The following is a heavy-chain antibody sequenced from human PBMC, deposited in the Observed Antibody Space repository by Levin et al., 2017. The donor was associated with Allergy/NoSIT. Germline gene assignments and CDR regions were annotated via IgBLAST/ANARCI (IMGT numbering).Heavy chain of an antibody. CDR1: GFTFSDYY. V-gene: IGHV3-11*01. J-gene: IGHJ4*02. D-gene: IGHD2-8*01. CDR3: ARDCTNGVCYLSPDY. CDR2: ISSSGSTI. Sequence: GGSLRLSCAASGFTFSDYYMSWIRQAPGKGLEWVSYISSSGSTIYYADSVKGRFTISRDNAKNSLYLQMNSLRAEDTAVYYCARDCTNGVCYLSPDYWGQGTLVTVSS.